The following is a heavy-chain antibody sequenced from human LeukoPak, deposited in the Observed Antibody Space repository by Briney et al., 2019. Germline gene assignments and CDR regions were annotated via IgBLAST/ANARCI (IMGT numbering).Heavy chain of an antibody. V-gene: IGHV1-3*01. Sequence: GASVKASCKASGYTFTSYAMHWVRQAPGQRLEWMGWSNAGNGNTKYSQKFQGRVTITRYTSASTAYMELSSLRSEDTAVYYCARGNPVQLERDPAFDYWGQGTLVTVSS. D-gene: IGHD1-1*01. J-gene: IGHJ4*02. CDR2: SNAGNGNT. CDR1: GYTFTSYA. CDR3: ARGNPVQLERDPAFDY.